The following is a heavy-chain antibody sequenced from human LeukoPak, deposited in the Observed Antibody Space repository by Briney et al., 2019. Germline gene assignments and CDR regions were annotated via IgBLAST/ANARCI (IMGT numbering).Heavy chain of an antibody. J-gene: IGHJ6*02. CDR3: ARGLVVVTMTSSIMDV. Sequence: PSETLSLTCAVYGGSFSGYYWSWIRQPPGKGLEWIGEINHSGSTNYNPSLKSRVTISVDTSKNQFSLRLSSVTAADTAVYYCARGLVVVTMTSSIMDVWGQGTTVTVSS. CDR1: GGSFSGYY. CDR2: INHSGST. D-gene: IGHD3-22*01. V-gene: IGHV4-34*01.